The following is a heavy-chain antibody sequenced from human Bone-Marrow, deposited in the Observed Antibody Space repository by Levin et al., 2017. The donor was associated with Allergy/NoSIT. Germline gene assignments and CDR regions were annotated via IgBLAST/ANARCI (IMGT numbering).Heavy chain of an antibody. Sequence: GGSLRLSCAASGFTFSNYAMRWVRQAPGKGLEWVSAISNSGGDTSYADSVKGRFTISRDNSKNTLYLQMNSLRAEDTAVYYCAKRYCSGRRCHTRAMDVWGRGTTVTVSS. D-gene: IGHD2-15*01. CDR3: AKRYCSGRRCHTRAMDV. V-gene: IGHV3-23*01. CDR2: ISNSGGDT. J-gene: IGHJ6*02. CDR1: GFTFSNYA.